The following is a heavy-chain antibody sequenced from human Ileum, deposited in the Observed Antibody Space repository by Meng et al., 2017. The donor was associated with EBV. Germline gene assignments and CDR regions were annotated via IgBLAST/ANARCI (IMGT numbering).Heavy chain of an antibody. CDR1: GYPLIMHD. V-gene: IGHV1-8*01. D-gene: IGHD3-16*01. J-gene: IGHJ5*02. Sequence: VQLVRSGAEVTQPGSSGKVSGKSSGYPLIMHDINWVRQAAGQGLESIGWMNSYTGNAGYAQKFRGRVTMTRDTSINTAYLEVISLTSEDTAVYYCARGSGAGGRDWFDPWGQGTLVTVSS. CDR2: MNSYTGNA. CDR3: ARGSGAGGRDWFDP.